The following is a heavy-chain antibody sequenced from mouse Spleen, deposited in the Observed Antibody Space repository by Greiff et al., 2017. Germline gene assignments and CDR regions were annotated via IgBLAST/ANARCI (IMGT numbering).Heavy chain of an antibody. CDR2: ISSGSSTI. J-gene: IGHJ1*01. D-gene: IGHD2-1*01. Sequence: EVKLVESGGGLVKPGGSLKLSCAASGFTFSDYGMHWVRQAPEKGLEWVAYISSGSSTIYYADTVKGRFTISRDNAKNTLFLQMTSLRSVDTAMYYGARRYYGNLNWDFDVWGAGTTVTVSS. CDR1: GFTFSDYG. CDR3: ARRYYGNLNWDFDV. V-gene: IGHV5-17*01.